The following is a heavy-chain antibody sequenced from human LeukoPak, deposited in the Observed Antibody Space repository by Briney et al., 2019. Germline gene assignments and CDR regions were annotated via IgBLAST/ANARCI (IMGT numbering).Heavy chain of an antibody. Sequence: GGSLRLSCIASGFSFRDYWMSWVRQAPGKGLEWVADINPDGSGKTYVDSVKGRFTISRDNAKNSLYLQMNSLRAEDTAVYYCARSPTPIAAAVIWGQGTLVTVSS. CDR1: GFSFRDYW. CDR2: INPDGSGK. J-gene: IGHJ4*02. D-gene: IGHD6-13*01. CDR3: ARSPTPIAAAVI. V-gene: IGHV3-7*01.